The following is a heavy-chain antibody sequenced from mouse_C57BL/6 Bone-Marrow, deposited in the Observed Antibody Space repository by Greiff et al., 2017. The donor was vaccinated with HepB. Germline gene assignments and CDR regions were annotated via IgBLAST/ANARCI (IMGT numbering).Heavy chain of an antibody. Sequence: QVQLKQPGAELVKPGASVKLSCKASGYTFTSYWMHWVKQRPGRGLEWIGRIDPNSGGTKYNEKFKSKATLTVDKPSSTAYMQLSSLTSEDAAVYYCARGGYYGYLDYWGQGTTLTVSS. CDR2: IDPNSGGT. J-gene: IGHJ2*01. V-gene: IGHV1-72*01. CDR1: GYTFTSYW. D-gene: IGHD1-1*01. CDR3: ARGGYYGYLDY.